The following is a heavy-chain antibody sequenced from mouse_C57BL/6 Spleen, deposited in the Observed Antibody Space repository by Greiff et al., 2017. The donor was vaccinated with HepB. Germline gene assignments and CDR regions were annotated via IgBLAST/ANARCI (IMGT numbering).Heavy chain of an antibody. CDR3: TSGDSSGYVFAY. V-gene: IGHV1-5*01. J-gene: IGHJ3*01. CDR2: IYPGNSDT. D-gene: IGHD3-2*02. CDR1: GYTFTSYW. Sequence: EVQLQQSGTVLARPGASVKMSCKTSGYTFTSYWMHWVKQRPGQGLEWIGAIYPGNSDTSYNQKFKGKAKLTAVTSASTAYMELSSLTNEDSAVYYCTSGDSSGYVFAYWGQGTLVTVSA.